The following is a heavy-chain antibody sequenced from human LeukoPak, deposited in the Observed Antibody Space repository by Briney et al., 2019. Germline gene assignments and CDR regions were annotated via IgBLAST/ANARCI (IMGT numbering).Heavy chain of an antibody. CDR1: GFTFSSYW. J-gene: IGHJ4*02. V-gene: IGHV3-7*01. Sequence: GGSLRLSCAASGFTFSSYWMSWVRQAPGKGLEWVANIKQDGGEKYYVDSVKGRFTISRDNAKNSLYLQMNSLRAEDTAVYYCARDFKMAWLQPTADLDYWGQGTLVTVSS. CDR3: ARDFKMAWLQPTADLDY. D-gene: IGHD5-24*01. CDR2: IKQDGGEK.